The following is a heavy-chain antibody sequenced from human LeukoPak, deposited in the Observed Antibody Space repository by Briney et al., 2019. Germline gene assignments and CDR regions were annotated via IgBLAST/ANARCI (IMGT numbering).Heavy chain of an antibody. J-gene: IGHJ4*02. CDR3: AKAIRGVFIGFDY. V-gene: IGHV3-23*01. D-gene: IGHD3-10*01. CDR2: ISGSGGNT. CDR1: GFTVSSYS. Sequence: AGGSLRLSCAASGFTVSSYSLSWVRQAPGKGLEWVSAISGSGGNTDYAAPVKGRFTISRDNPKTTLYLQMTSLRAEAPAVYPCAKAIRGVFIGFDYWGQGTLVTVSS.